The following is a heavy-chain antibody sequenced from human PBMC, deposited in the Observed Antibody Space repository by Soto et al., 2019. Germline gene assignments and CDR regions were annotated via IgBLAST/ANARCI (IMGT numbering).Heavy chain of an antibody. D-gene: IGHD3-22*01. V-gene: IGHV3-30*01. Sequence: QVQLVESGGGVVQPGRSLRLSCAASGFTFSTYVMHWVRQAPGKGLEWVAAISYDGKSEHYADSVKGRFTISRDNSKKTLYVPMDTLRTENTAVYYCATEEHSSGHEGTFQPWGQGTLVTVSS. CDR1: GFTFSTYV. CDR3: ATEEHSSGHEGTFQP. J-gene: IGHJ1*01. CDR2: ISYDGKSE.